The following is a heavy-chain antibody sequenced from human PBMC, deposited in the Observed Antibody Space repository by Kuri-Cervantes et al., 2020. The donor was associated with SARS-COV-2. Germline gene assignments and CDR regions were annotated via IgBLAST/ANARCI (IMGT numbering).Heavy chain of an antibody. CDR2: IYTSGST. V-gene: IGHV4-4*07. J-gene: IGHJ4*02. D-gene: IGHD3-16*01. CDR3: ARDWAIRRLRFDDRGYFDY. CDR1: GGSISSYY. Sequence: SETLSLTCTVSGGSISSYYWSWIRQPAGKGLEWIGRIYTSGSTNYNPSLKSRVTMSVDTSKNQFSLKLSSVTPEDTAVYYCARDWAIRRLRFDDRGYFDYWGQGTLVTVSS.